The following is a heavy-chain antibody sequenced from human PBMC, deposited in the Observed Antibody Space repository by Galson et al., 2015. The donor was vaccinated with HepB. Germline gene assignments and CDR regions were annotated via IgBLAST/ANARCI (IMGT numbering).Heavy chain of an antibody. Sequence: CLRLSCAASGFTLTTYPMSWVRQAPGKGLEWVSTISGSGDNTFYADSVSGRFTISRDSSKNTLFLQMNSLRAEDTAVYYCARALFDYGDLIDSWGQGTLVTVSS. D-gene: IGHD4-17*01. V-gene: IGHV3-23*01. J-gene: IGHJ4*02. CDR2: ISGSGDNT. CDR1: GFTLTTYP. CDR3: ARALFDYGDLIDS.